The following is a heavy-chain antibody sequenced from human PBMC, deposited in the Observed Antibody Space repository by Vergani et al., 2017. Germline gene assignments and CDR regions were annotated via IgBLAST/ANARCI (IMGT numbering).Heavy chain of an antibody. Sequence: EVQLVESGGGLVKPGGSLRLSCAASGFTFSSYSMNWVRQAPGKGLEWVSSISSSSSYKYYADSVKGRFTITRDNAKNSLYLQMNSLRAEDTAVYYWARSGGIAVAGTDYWGQGTLVTVSS. CDR1: GFTFSSYS. D-gene: IGHD6-19*01. CDR2: ISSSSSYK. V-gene: IGHV3-21*01. J-gene: IGHJ4*02. CDR3: ARSGGIAVAGTDY.